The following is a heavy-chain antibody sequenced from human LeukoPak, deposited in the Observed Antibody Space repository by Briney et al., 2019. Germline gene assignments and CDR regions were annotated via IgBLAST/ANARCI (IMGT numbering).Heavy chain of an antibody. CDR1: GVSISGYY. CDR3: AKTKLDWLLFDF. CDR2: IYISRGT. V-gene: IGHV4-4*07. J-gene: IGHJ4*02. Sequence: SETLSLTCTVSGVSISGYYWSWIRQPAGKGLEWIGRIYISRGTNYNPSLTSRVIMSVDTSKNQFSLQLTSVTAADTALYYCAKTKLDWLLFDFWGQGILVTVSS. D-gene: IGHD3-9*01.